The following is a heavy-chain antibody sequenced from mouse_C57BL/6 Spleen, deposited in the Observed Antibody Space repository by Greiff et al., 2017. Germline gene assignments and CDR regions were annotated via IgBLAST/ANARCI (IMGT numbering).Heavy chain of an antibody. CDR1: GYTFTSYW. Sequence: QVQLQQPGAELVKPGASVKLSCKASGYTFTSYWMHWVKQRPGQGLEWIGMIHPNSGSTNYNEKFKSKATLTVDKSSSTAYMQLSSLTSEDSAVYFCARATWSYYFDYWGQGTTLTVSS. D-gene: IGHD1-1*01. CDR3: ARATWSYYFDY. CDR2: IHPNSGST. J-gene: IGHJ2*01. V-gene: IGHV1-64*01.